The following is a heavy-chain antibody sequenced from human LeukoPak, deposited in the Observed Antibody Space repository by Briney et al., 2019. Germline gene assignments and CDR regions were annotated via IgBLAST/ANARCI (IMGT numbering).Heavy chain of an antibody. CDR1: GGSISSSSYY. J-gene: IGHJ4*02. V-gene: IGHV4-39*07. CDR2: IYYSGST. CDR3: ARDYVVVTAISNYFDY. Sequence: SETLSLTCTVSGGSISSSSYYWGWIRQPPGKGLEWIGSIYYSGSTYYNPSLKSRVTISVDTSKNQFSLKLSSVTAADTAVYYCARDYVVVTAISNYFDYWGQGTLVTVSS. D-gene: IGHD2-21*02.